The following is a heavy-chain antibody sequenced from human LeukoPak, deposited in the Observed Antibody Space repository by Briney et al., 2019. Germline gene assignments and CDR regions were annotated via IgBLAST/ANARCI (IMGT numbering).Heavy chain of an antibody. V-gene: IGHV4-39*01. CDR1: GGSISSSSFY. Sequence: SETLSLTCTVSGGSISSSSFYWGWIRQPPGKGLEWIGSIYYSGYTYYNPSLESRVTISVDTSKNQFSLKLSSVTAADTAVYFCARVSSWYNPYYYMDVWGKGTTVTVSS. J-gene: IGHJ6*03. CDR3: ARVSSWYNPYYYMDV. D-gene: IGHD6-13*01. CDR2: IYYSGYT.